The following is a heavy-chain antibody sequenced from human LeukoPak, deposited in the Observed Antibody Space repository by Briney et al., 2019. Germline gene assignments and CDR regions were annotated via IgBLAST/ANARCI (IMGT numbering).Heavy chain of an antibody. D-gene: IGHD5-12*01. CDR2: ISGYNGNT. J-gene: IGHJ4*02. CDR1: GYTLSSYD. V-gene: IGHV1-18*01. Sequence: GASVKVSCKASGYTLSSYDINWVRQAPGQGLEWMGWISGYNGNTNYAQKLQGRVTMTTDTSTSTAYMELRSLRSDDTAVYYCATHIAANDYWGQGTLVTVSS. CDR3: ATHIAANDY.